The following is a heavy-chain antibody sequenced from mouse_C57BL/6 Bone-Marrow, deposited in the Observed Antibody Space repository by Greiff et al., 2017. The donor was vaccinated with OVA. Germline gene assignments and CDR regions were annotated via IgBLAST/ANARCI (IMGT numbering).Heavy chain of an antibody. CDR1: GYTFTSYW. CDR3: ARFITTEYYFDY. Sequence: VQLQQPGAELVRPGSSVKLSCKASGYTFTSYWMHWVKQRPIQGLEWIGNIDPSDSETHYNQKFKDKATLTVDKSSSTAYMQLSSLTSEDSAVYYCARFITTEYYFDYWGKGTTLTVSS. J-gene: IGHJ2*01. V-gene: IGHV1-52*01. CDR2: IDPSDSET. D-gene: IGHD1-1*01.